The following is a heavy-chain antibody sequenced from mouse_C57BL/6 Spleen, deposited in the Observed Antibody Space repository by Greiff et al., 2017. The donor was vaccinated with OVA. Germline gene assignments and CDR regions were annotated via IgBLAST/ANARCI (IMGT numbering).Heavy chain of an antibody. V-gene: IGHV1-19*01. CDR1: GYTFTDYY. J-gene: IGHJ2*01. D-gene: IGHD2-1*01. Sequence: VQLKESGPVLVKPGASVKMSCKASGYTFTDYYMNWVKQSHGKSLEWIGVINPYNGGTSYNQKFKGKATLTVDKSSSTAYMELNSLTSEDSAVYYCARFKGVDYGNYFDYWGQGTTLTVSS. CDR2: INPYNGGT. CDR3: ARFKGVDYGNYFDY.